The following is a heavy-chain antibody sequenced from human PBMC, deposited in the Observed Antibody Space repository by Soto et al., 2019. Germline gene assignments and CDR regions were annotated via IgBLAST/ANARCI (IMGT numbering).Heavy chain of an antibody. D-gene: IGHD3-16*01. Sequence: QVQLVESGGGVVQPGRSLRLSCAASGFTFSSYGMHWVRQAPGKGLEWVAVIRCDGSNKYYADSVKGRFTISRDNYKNTLYLQMNRLRAEDTAVYYCAREMRGLRLGELLSGMEVWGQGTTVTVSS. CDR2: IRCDGSNK. CDR1: GFTFSSYG. CDR3: AREMRGLRLGELLSGMEV. V-gene: IGHV3-33*01. J-gene: IGHJ6*02.